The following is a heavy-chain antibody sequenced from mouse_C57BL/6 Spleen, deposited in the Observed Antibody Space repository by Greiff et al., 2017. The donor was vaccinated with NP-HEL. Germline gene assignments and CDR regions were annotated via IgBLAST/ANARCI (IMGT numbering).Heavy chain of an antibody. V-gene: IGHV1-52*01. J-gene: IGHJ3*01. CDR1: GYTFTSYW. CDR2: IDPSDSET. D-gene: IGHD1-1*01. CDR3: ARGGRDFLFAY. Sequence: QVQLQQPGAELVRPGSSVKLSCKASGYTFTSYWMHWVKQRPIQGLEWIGNIDPSDSETHYNQKFKDKATLTVDKSSSTAYMQLSSLTSEDSAVYYCARGGRDFLFAYWGQGTLVTGSA.